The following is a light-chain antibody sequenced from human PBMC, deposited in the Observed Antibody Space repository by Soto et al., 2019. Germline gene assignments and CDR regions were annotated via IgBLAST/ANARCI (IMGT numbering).Light chain of an antibody. V-gene: IGLV2-14*02. CDR2: EGS. CDR3: SSYTAGGTI. CDR1: SRDVGSYNL. Sequence: QSVLTQPASVSGSPGQSITISCTGTSRDVGSYNLVSWYQQHPGKAPKLMIYEGSKRPSGVSNRFSGSKSGNTASLTISGLQAEDEADYYCSSYTAGGTIFGTGTKVTVL. J-gene: IGLJ1*01.